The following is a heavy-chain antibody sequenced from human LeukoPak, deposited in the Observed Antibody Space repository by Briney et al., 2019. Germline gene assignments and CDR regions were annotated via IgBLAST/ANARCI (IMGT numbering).Heavy chain of an antibody. CDR3: ATLRSSGWPHVKTS. J-gene: IGHJ5*02. CDR2: IYDNENT. D-gene: IGHD6-25*01. Sequence: PSGTLSLTCTVSGGSIRNDNHYWSWIRQPPGRGLEWVASIYDNENTYYSSSLKSRLTISVDTSENQFSLKLNSVTAADTAVYYCATLRSSGWPHVKTSWGKGTLVTVSS. CDR1: GGSIRNDNHY. V-gene: IGHV4-39*01.